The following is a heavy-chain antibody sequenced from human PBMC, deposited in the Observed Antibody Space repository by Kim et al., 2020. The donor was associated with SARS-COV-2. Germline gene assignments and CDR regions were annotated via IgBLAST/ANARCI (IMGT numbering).Heavy chain of an antibody. V-gene: IGHV1-69*13. CDR1: GGTFSSYA. Sequence: SVKVSCKASGGTFSSYAISWVRQAHGQGLEWMGGIIPIFGTANYAQKFQGRVTITADESTSAAFMELSSLRSEDTAVYYCARTQQWLDEIFDYWGQGTLVTVSS. J-gene: IGHJ4*02. CDR3: ARTQQWLDEIFDY. CDR2: IIPIFGTA. D-gene: IGHD6-19*01.